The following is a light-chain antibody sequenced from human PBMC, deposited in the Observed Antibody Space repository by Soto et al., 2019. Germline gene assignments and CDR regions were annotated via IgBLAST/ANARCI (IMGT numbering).Light chain of an antibody. Sequence: DIVLTHSPGTLSLSPWDIATLSCGASQSVSTSYLAWYQQKPGQAPRLLIYGASSRATGIPARFSGSGSGTDFTLTISRLEPEDFAVYHCQQYGSSPTTFGHGTKVDIK. CDR3: QQYGSSPTT. CDR2: GAS. V-gene: IGKV3-20*01. J-gene: IGKJ1*01. CDR1: QSVSTSY.